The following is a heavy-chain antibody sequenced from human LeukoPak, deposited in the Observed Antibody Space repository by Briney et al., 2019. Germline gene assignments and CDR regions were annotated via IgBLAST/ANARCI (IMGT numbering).Heavy chain of an antibody. D-gene: IGHD1-26*01. CDR1: GFTFSSYW. V-gene: IGHV3-74*01. J-gene: IGHJ5*01. Sequence: GGSLRLSCAASGFTFSSYWMHWVRQAPGKGLVWVSRINSDGSSTSYADSVKGRFTISRDNAKNSLYLQMNSLRAEDTALYYCARATSGSWFDSWGQGTLVTVSS. CDR2: INSDGSST. CDR3: ARATSGSWFDS.